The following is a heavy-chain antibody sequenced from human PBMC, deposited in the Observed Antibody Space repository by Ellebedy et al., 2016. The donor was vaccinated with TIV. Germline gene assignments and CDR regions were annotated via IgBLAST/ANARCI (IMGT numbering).Heavy chain of an antibody. V-gene: IGHV1-18*04. CDR2: ISAYNGRT. D-gene: IGHD2-2*01. Sequence: AASVTVSCKASGYTFSSYGISWVRQAPGHGLEWMGWISAYNGRTNYAQNLQGRVTMTTDTSTSTAYMELRSLRADDTAVYYFARDLGHGTSLNYNDMDVWGQGTTVTVSS. CDR3: ARDLGHGTSLNYNDMDV. CDR1: GYTFSSYG. J-gene: IGHJ6*02.